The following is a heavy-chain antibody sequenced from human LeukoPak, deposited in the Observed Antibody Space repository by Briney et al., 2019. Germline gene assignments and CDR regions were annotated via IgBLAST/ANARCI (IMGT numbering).Heavy chain of an antibody. V-gene: IGHV3-21*06. D-gene: IGHD5-12*01. CDR2: ISSSSSYI. J-gene: IGHJ3*02. CDR3: ARGRGYSGYDAFDI. Sequence: GGSLRLSCAASGFTFSSYSMNWVRQAPGKGLEWVSSISSSSSYIYYADSVKGRFTISRDNAKNSLYLQMNSLRGEDTAVYYCARGRGYSGYDAFDIWGQGTMVTVSS. CDR1: GFTFSSYS.